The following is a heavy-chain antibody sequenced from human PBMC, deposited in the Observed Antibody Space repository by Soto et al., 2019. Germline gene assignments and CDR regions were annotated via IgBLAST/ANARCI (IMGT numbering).Heavy chain of an antibody. D-gene: IGHD2-8*01. CDR3: AKESTPHVGYCFNGVCYNDY. V-gene: IGHV3-23*01. J-gene: IGHJ4*02. Sequence: GGSLRLSCAASRFNFNSYAMSWVRQAPGKGLEWVSVISASGDSTFYVDSVKGRFTISRDNSKNTLYLQMSSLRVEDTAVYYCAKESTPHVGYCFNGVCYNDYWGQGTLVTVSS. CDR2: ISASGDST. CDR1: RFNFNSYA.